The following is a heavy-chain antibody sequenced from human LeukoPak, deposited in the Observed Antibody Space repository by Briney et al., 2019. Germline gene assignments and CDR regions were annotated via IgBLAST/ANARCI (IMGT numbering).Heavy chain of an antibody. CDR3: ARGWSPRTIRRITMIHYFDY. D-gene: IGHD3-22*01. V-gene: IGHV4-39*07. CDR2: INHSGST. J-gene: IGHJ4*02. Sequence: SETLSLTCTVSGGSISSSSYYWGWIRQPPGKGLEWIGEINHSGSTYYNPSLKSRVTISVDTSKNQFSLKLSSVTAADTAVYYCARGWSPRTIRRITMIHYFDYWGQGTLVTVSS. CDR1: GGSISSSSYY.